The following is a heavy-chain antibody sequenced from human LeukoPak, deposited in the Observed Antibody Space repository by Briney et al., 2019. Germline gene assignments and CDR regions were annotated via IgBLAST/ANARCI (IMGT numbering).Heavy chain of an antibody. Sequence: ESLKISCKGSGYSFTSYWIGWVRQMPGKGLEWMGIIYPGDSDTRYSPSFQGQVTISADKSISTAYLQWSSLKASDTAMYYCARSEPPTVTTDSKYTFDYWGQGTLVTVSS. J-gene: IGHJ4*02. CDR3: ARSEPPTVTTDSKYTFDY. V-gene: IGHV5-51*01. CDR1: GYSFTSYW. CDR2: IYPGDSDT. D-gene: IGHD4-17*01.